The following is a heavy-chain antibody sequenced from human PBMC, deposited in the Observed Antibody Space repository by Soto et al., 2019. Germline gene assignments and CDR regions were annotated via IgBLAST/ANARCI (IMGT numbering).Heavy chain of an antibody. CDR3: ATRVSISGVVISWFDP. D-gene: IGHD3-3*01. J-gene: IGHJ5*01. Sequence: QVQLVQSGAEVKEPGSSVKVSCKASGGTFSSYSISWVRQAPGQGLEWMGGIIPILGTVQYAQMFQGRLTSTAAESTGTAYLELSRLKSDDTAVYYCATRVSISGVVISWFDPWGRGTLVNVSS. CDR1: GGTFSSYS. V-gene: IGHV1-69*01. CDR2: IIPILGTV.